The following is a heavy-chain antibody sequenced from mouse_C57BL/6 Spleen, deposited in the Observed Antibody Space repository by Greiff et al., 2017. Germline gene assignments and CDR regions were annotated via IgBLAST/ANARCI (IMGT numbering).Heavy chain of an antibody. CDR1: GYTFTSYW. CDR2: IDPSDSYT. CDR3: ARRSNYEGFDY. V-gene: IGHV1-50*01. D-gene: IGHD2-3*01. Sequence: QVQLQQPGAELVKPGASVQLSCKASGYTFTSYWMPWVKQRPGQGLEWIGEIDPSDSYTNYNQKFKGKATLTVDTSSSTAYMQLSSLTSEDSAVYYCARRSNYEGFDYWGQGTTLTVSS. J-gene: IGHJ2*01.